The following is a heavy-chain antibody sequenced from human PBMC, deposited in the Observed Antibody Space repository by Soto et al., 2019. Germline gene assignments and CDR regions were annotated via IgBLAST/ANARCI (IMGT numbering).Heavy chain of an antibody. D-gene: IGHD3-16*01. CDR3: ARRPTYGHAFDI. J-gene: IGHJ3*02. Sequence: SETLSLTCSVSGASIRSYSWSWILQPPGKGLEWIGYIYDRGNTSYNPSLKSRVTISVDTSKNQFSLRLSSVSAADTAVYYCARRPTYGHAFDIWGQGTMVTVSS. V-gene: IGHV4-59*08. CDR1: GASIRSYS. CDR2: IYDRGNT.